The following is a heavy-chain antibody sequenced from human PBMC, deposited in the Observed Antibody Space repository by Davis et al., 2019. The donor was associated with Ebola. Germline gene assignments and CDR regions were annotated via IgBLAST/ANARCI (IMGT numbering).Heavy chain of an antibody. CDR1: GYKLTSYA. CDR3: ARDRGNFDY. CDR2: LNTNTGNP. J-gene: IGHJ4*02. Sequence: AASVKVSCKASGYKLTSYAMNWVRQAPGQGLEWMGWLNTNTGNPTYAQGFTGRFVFSLDTSVSTTYLQISSLKAEDTAIYYWARDRGNFDYWGQGTLVTVSS. V-gene: IGHV7-4-1*02. D-gene: IGHD3-10*01.